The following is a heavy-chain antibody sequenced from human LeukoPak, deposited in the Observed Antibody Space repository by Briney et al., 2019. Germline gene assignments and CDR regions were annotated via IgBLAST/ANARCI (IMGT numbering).Heavy chain of an antibody. J-gene: IGHJ1*01. V-gene: IGHV3-15*01. Sequence: GGSLRLSCAASGFTFSNAWMSWVRQAPGKGLEWVGRIKSKTDGGTTDYAAPVKGRFTISRDDSKNTLYLQMNSLKTEDTAVYYCTTGGKYCSGGSCYRKYFQHWGQGTLVTVSS. D-gene: IGHD2-15*01. CDR2: IKSKTDGGTT. CDR3: TTGGKYCSGGSCYRKYFQH. CDR1: GFTFSNAW.